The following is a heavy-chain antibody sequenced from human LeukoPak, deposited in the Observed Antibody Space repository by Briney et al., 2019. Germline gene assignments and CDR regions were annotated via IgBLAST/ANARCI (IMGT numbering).Heavy chain of an antibody. Sequence: GGSLRLSCAASGFTFSSYGMHWVRQAPGKGLEWVAVISYDGSNKYYADSVKGRFTISRDSSKNTLYLQMNSLRAEDTAVYYCAKGDIVVVTAILDYWGQGTLVTVSS. V-gene: IGHV3-30*18. D-gene: IGHD2-21*02. CDR3: AKGDIVVVTAILDY. CDR1: GFTFSSYG. J-gene: IGHJ4*02. CDR2: ISYDGSNK.